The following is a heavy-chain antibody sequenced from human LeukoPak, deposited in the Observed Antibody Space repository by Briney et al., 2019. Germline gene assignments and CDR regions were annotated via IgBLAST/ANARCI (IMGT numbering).Heavy chain of an antibody. V-gene: IGHV3-23*01. CDR2: VSSSGGRT. J-gene: IGHJ4*02. D-gene: IGHD5-24*01. CDR3: AKETVDMAARAFDY. Sequence: PGGSLRLSCAASGFTFSRSDMSWVRQTPGKGLEWVSAVSSSGGRTFYAASVKGRFTISRDNSKDTLYLQMNSLRAEDTAVYYCAKETVDMAARAFDYWGQGTLVTVSS. CDR1: GFTFSRSD.